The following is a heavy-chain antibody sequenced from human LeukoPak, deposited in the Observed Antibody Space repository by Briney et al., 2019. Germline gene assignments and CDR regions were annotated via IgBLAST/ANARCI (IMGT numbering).Heavy chain of an antibody. CDR3: AAHHTAMVMGY. J-gene: IGHJ4*02. CDR1: GGSISSGGYY. Sequence: SQTLSLTCTVSGGSISSGGYYWSWTRQHPGKGLEWIGYIYYSGSTYYTPSLKSRVTISVDTSKNQFSLKLSSVTAADTAVYYCAAHHTAMVMGYWGRGTLVTVSS. CDR2: IYYSGST. D-gene: IGHD5-18*01. V-gene: IGHV4-31*03.